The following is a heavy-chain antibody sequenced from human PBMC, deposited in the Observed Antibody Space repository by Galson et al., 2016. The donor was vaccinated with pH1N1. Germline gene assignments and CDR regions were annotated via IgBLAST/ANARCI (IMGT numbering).Heavy chain of an antibody. CDR2: ISSYGGSP. J-gene: IGHJ6*02. D-gene: IGHD3-3*01. Sequence: SLRLSCAASGFTFSNHAVHWVRQAPGKGLEYVAGISSYGGSPQYANSAKDRFIISRVNTKNTLYLQMGSLRVEDMAVYYCARSLNYDSWSGYSDYSMDVWGQGTTVTVSS. V-gene: IGHV3-64*01. CDR3: ARSLNYDSWSGYSDYSMDV. CDR1: GFTFSNHA.